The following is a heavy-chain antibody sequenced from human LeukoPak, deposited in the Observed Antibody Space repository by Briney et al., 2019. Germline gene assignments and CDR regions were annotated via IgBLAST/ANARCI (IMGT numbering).Heavy chain of an antibody. CDR1: GGSFSGYY. CDR3: ARGRLVVPAAMSEVYYYYYGMDV. V-gene: IGHV4-34*01. J-gene: IGHJ6*04. CDR2: INHSGST. Sequence: SETLSLTCAVYGGSFSGYYWSWIRQPPGKGLEWIGEINHSGSTNYNPSLKRRVTISVDTSKNQFSLKLSSVTAADTAVYYCARGRLVVPAAMSEVYYYYYGMDVWGKGTTVTVSS. D-gene: IGHD2-2*01.